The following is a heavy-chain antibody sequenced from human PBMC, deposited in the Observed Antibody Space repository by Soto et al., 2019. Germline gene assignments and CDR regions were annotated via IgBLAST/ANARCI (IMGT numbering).Heavy chain of an antibody. CDR3: ARDVENGTLSYVY. D-gene: IGHD1-26*01. CDR1: GFTFRLYS. Sequence: GGSLRLSCAASGFTFRLYSLNWVRQAPGKGLEWVSSISDNGKYIYYADSVKGRFTISRDNAKNSLYLQMNSLRAEDTAVYYCARDVENGTLSYVYWDDGTLVTVSP. J-gene: IGHJ4*01. CDR2: ISDNGKYI. V-gene: IGHV3-21*01.